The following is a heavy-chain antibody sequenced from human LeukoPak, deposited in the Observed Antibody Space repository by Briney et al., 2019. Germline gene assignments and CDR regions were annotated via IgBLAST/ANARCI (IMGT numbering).Heavy chain of an antibody. J-gene: IGHJ4*02. CDR2: INIDASSI. CDR3: ARVPAAGTQFDD. V-gene: IGHV3-74*01. D-gene: IGHD6-13*01. CDR1: RFTFNKYW. Sequence: GSLRLSCTASRFTFNKYWMHWVRPAPGKGLVWVSRINIDASSISYADSVKGRFTISRDNAKNTLYLQMNSLRAEDTAVYYCARVPAAGTQFDDWGQGTLVTVSS.